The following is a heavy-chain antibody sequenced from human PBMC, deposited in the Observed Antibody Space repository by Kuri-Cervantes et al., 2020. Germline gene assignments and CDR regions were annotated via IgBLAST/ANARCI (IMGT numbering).Heavy chain of an antibody. CDR1: GFTFSSYA. V-gene: IGHV3-23*01. Sequence: LSLTCAASGFTFSSYAMSWVRQAPGKGLEWVSAISGSGGSTYYADSVKGRFTISRDNSKNTLYLQMNSLRAEDTAVYYCAKDDYSGSYNFDYWGQGTLVTVSS. D-gene: IGHD1-26*01. CDR2: ISGSGGST. J-gene: IGHJ4*02. CDR3: AKDDYSGSYNFDY.